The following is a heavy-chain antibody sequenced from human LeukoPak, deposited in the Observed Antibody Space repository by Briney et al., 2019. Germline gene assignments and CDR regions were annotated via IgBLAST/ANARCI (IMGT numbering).Heavy chain of an antibody. Sequence: ASVKVSCKVSGYTLTELSMHWVRQAPGKGLEWMGGFDPEDGETIYAQKFQGRVTMTRDTSTSTVYMELSSLRSEDTAVYYCARHEGVDTAMMDWGQGTLVTVSS. J-gene: IGHJ4*02. V-gene: IGHV1-24*01. CDR2: FDPEDGET. D-gene: IGHD5-18*01. CDR1: GYTLTELS. CDR3: ARHEGVDTAMMD.